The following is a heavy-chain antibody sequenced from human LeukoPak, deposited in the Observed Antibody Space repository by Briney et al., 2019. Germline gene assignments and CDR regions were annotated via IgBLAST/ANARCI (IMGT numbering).Heavy chain of an antibody. V-gene: IGHV3-7*01. J-gene: IGHJ5*02. CDR3: ARENLSGGGNPTTGFDP. CDR1: GFTFSSYW. Sequence: GGSLRLSCAASGFTFSSYWMSWVRQAPGKGLEWVANIKQDGSEKYYVDSVKGRFTISRDNAKNSLYLQMNSLRAEDTAVYYCARENLSGGGNPTTGFDPWGQGTLVTVSS. CDR2: IKQDGSEK. D-gene: IGHD4-23*01.